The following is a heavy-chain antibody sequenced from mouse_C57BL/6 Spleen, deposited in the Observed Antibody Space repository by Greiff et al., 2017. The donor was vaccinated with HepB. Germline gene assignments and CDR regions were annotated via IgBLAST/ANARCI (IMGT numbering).Heavy chain of an antibody. Sequence: QVQLQQPGAELVKPGASVKLSCKASGYTFTSYWMQWVKQRPGQGLEWIGEIDPSDSYTNYNQKFKGKATLTVDTSSSTAYMQRSSLTSEDSAVYYCASTMGLPLYAMDYWGQGTSVTVAS. CDR2: IDPSDSYT. D-gene: IGHD2-2*01. CDR1: GYTFTSYW. V-gene: IGHV1-50*01. J-gene: IGHJ4*01. CDR3: ASTMGLPLYAMDY.